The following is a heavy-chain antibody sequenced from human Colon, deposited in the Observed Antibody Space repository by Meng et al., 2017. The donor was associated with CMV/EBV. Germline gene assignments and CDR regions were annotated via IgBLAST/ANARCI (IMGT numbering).Heavy chain of an antibody. V-gene: IGHV3-23*03. CDR3: ARDFWSGSSPFDP. Sequence: GGSLRLSCAASGFTFSSYAMSWVRQAPGKGLEWVSVIYSGGSSTYYADSVKGRFTISRDNSKNTLYLQMNSLRAEDTAVYYCARDFWSGSSPFDPWGQGTLVTVSS. CDR2: IYSGGSST. D-gene: IGHD3-3*01. J-gene: IGHJ5*02. CDR1: GFTFSSYA.